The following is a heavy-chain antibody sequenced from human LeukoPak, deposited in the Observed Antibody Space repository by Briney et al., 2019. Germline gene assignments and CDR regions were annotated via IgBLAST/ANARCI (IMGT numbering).Heavy chain of an antibody. Sequence: SETLSLTCAVYGGSFSDYKWTWIRKTPGKGLEWIGQIDHSGSAKYNPSLKSRVTMSIDTSKRQFYLEVTSVTAADTAVYYCARGCPGYWGQGTLVTVSS. CDR1: GGSFSDYK. J-gene: IGHJ4*02. V-gene: IGHV4-34*01. CDR2: IDHSGSA. CDR3: ARGCPGY.